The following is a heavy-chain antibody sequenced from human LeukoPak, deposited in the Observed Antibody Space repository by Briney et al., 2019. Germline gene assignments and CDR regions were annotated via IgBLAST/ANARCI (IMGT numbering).Heavy chain of an antibody. CDR3: ARDPYREWLRSTTPYYYYYYGMDV. V-gene: IGHV1-46*01. Sequence: ASVKVSCKASGYTFTSYYMHWVRQAPGQGLEWMGIINPSGGSTSYAQKFQGRVTMTRDTSTSTVYMELSSLRSEDTAVYYCARDPYREWLRSTTPYYYYYYGMDVWGKGTTVTVSS. D-gene: IGHD5-12*01. J-gene: IGHJ6*04. CDR2: INPSGGST. CDR1: GYTFTSYY.